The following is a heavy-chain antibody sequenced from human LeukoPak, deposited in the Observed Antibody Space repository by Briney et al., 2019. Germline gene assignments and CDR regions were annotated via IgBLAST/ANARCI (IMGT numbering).Heavy chain of an antibody. CDR2: IIPIFGTA. V-gene: IGHV1-69*01. J-gene: IGHJ5*02. CDR3: ARKYCSSTSCRGSWFDP. Sequence: GSSVKVSCKASGGTFSSYAISWVRQAPGQGLEWMGGIIPIFGTANYAQKFQGRVTITADESTSTAYMELSSLRSEDTAVYYCARKYCSSTSCRGSWFDPWGQGTLVTVS. CDR1: GGTFSSYA. D-gene: IGHD2-2*01.